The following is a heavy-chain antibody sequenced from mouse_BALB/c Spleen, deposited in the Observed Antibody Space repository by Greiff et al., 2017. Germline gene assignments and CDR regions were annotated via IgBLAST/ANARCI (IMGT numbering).Heavy chain of an antibody. CDR1: GYTFTSYW. Sequence: QVQLQQPGAELVRPGASVKLSCTASGYTFTSYWINWVKQRPGQGLEWIGNIYPSDSYTNYNQKFKDKATLTVDKSSSTAYMQLSSPTSEDAAVYYCTRSEEDDELAYWGQGTLGTVSA. CDR3: TRSEEDDELAY. CDR2: IYPSDSYT. D-gene: IGHD2-12*01. V-gene: IGHV1-69*02. J-gene: IGHJ3*01.